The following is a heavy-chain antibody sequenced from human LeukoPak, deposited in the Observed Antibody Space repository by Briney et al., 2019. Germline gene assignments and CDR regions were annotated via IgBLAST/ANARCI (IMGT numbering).Heavy chain of an antibody. V-gene: IGHV1-2*02. J-gene: IGHJ4*02. CDR3: ARVYSGDYFDY. Sequence: ASVKVSCKASGYTFTGYYMHWVRQAPGQGLEWMGWINPNSGGTNYAQKFQGRVTMTRDTSISTVYMELSRLRSEDTAVYYCARVYSGDYFDYWGQGTLVTVSS. CDR2: INPNSGGT. D-gene: IGHD5-18*01. CDR1: GYTFTGYY.